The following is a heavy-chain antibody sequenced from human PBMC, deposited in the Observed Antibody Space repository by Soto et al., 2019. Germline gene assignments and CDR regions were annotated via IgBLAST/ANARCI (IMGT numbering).Heavy chain of an antibody. D-gene: IGHD3-10*01. V-gene: IGHV1-3*01. CDR3: ARGPMVRGVTRPPYVY. CDR2: INAGNGNT. CDR1: GYTFTSYA. Sequence: ASVKVSCKASGYTFTSYAMHWVLQAPGQRLEWMGWINAGNGNTKYSQKFQGRVTITRDTSASTAYMELSSLRSEDTAVYYCARGPMVRGVTRPPYVYWGQGTLVTVSS. J-gene: IGHJ4*02.